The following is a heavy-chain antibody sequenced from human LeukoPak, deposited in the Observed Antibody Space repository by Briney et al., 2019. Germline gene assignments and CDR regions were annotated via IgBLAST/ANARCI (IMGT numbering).Heavy chain of an antibody. V-gene: IGHV3-30*02. CDR1: GFPFSSYG. CDR3: AKDLNTGVMQYFDS. Sequence: PGGSLRLSCTGSGFPFSSYGMHWVRQTPGRGLEWVAFMRNDGKTEYYADSVKGRFTIAREDSHSTVHLHMKELRPDDAAVYFCAKDLNTGVMQYFDSWGQGTLVSVSS. CDR2: MRNDGKTE. J-gene: IGHJ4*02. D-gene: IGHD2-21*01.